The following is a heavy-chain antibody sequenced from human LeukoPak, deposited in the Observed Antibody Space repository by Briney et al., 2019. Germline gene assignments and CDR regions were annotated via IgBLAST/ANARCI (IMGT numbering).Heavy chain of an antibody. J-gene: IGHJ4*02. D-gene: IGHD3-22*01. CDR2: IYYSGST. V-gene: IGHV4-31*03. CDR3: ARVYYDSSGYYSFEY. Sequence: SQTLSLTCTVSGGSISSGGYYWSWIRQHPGMGLEWIGYIYYSGSTYYNPSLKSRLTISADTSKNQFSLKLSSVTVADTAVYYCARVYYDSSGYYSFEYWGQGTLVTVSS. CDR1: GGSISSGGYY.